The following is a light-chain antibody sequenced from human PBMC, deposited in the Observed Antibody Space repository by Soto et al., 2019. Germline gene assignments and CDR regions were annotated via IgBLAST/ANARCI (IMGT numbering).Light chain of an antibody. V-gene: IGKV3-11*01. CDR1: QSVSSY. CDR3: QQRT. J-gene: IGKJ4*01. Sequence: EIVLTQSPATLSLSPGERATLSCRASQSVSSYLAWYQQKPGQAPRLLIYDASNRATGIPARFSGIGSGTDFTLTISSLEPEDFAVYYCQQRTFGGGTKMEIK. CDR2: DAS.